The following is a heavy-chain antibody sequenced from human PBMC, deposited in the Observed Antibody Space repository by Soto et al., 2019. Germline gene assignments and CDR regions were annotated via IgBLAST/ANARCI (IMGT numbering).Heavy chain of an antibody. J-gene: IGHJ4*02. Sequence: QVQLQQWGAGLLKPSETLSLTCAVYGGSFSGYYWSWIRQPPGKGLEWIGEINHSGSTNYNPSLKSPVTISVDTSKNQCSLKLSSVTAADTAVYYCARGTVTLGRFGSRVSFYDYWGQGTLVTVSS. V-gene: IGHV4-34*01. CDR2: INHSGST. CDR3: ARGTVTLGRFGSRVSFYDY. D-gene: IGHD7-27*01. CDR1: GGSFSGYY.